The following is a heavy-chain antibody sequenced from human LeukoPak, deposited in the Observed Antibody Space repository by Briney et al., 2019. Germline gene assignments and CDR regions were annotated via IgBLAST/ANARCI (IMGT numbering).Heavy chain of an antibody. CDR3: ARGGDYRFDY. Sequence: SETLSLTCAVSGVSISSGSWWGWIRQPPGKGLEWIGEIHHSGSTNYNPSLKSRVTLSVDKSKNQLSLRLTSVTAADTAVYYCARGGDYRFDYWGQGTLVTVSS. CDR1: GVSISSGSW. J-gene: IGHJ4*02. V-gene: IGHV4-4*02. D-gene: IGHD4-17*01. CDR2: IHHSGST.